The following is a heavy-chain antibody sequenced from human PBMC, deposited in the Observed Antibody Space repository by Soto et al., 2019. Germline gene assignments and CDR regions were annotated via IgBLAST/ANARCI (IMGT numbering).Heavy chain of an antibody. J-gene: IGHJ4*02. V-gene: IGHV4-34*01. CDR1: GGSFSGYY. CDR3: ARGYVLAAAGTQLDY. D-gene: IGHD6-13*01. Sequence: QVQLQQWGAGLLTPSETLSLTCAVYGGSFSGYYWSWIRQPPGKGLEWIGEINHSGSTNYNPSLKSRVSISVDTSTHQFSLKLSSVTAADPAVYYCARGYVLAAAGTQLDYWGQGTLVTVSS. CDR2: INHSGST.